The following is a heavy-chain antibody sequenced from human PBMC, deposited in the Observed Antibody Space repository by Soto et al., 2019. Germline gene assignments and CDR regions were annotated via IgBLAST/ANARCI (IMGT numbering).Heavy chain of an antibody. CDR3: ARGALQWLVRGSRPKNYGMDV. D-gene: IGHD6-19*01. J-gene: IGHJ6*02. CDR2: ISYDGSNK. Sequence: GGSLRLSCAASGFTFSSYAMHWVRQAPGKGLEWVAVISYDGSNKYYADSVKGRFTISRDNSKNTLYLQMNSLRAEDTAVYYCARGALQWLVRGSRPKNYGMDVWGQGTTVTVSS. V-gene: IGHV3-30-3*01. CDR1: GFTFSSYA.